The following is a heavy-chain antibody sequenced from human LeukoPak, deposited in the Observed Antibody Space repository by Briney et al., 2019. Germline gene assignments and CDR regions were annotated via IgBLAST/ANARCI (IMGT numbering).Heavy chain of an antibody. CDR2: IRYDGSNK. J-gene: IGHJ4*02. Sequence: PGGSLRLSCAASGFTFNSYGMHWVRQAPGKGLEWVAFIRYDGSNKYDADSVKGRFTISRDNSKNTLYLQMNSLRVEDTAVYYCAKDPNYYDDSGYYDFVDYWGQGTLVTVSS. D-gene: IGHD3-22*01. V-gene: IGHV3-30*02. CDR3: AKDPNYYDDSGYYDFVDY. CDR1: GFTFNSYG.